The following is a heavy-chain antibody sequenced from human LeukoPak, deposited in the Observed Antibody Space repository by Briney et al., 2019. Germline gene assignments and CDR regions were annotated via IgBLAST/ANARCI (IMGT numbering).Heavy chain of an antibody. CDR1: GGSISSGSYY. J-gene: IGHJ5*02. V-gene: IGHV4-61*02. CDR2: IYTSGST. Sequence: SETLSLTCTVSGGSISSGSYYWSWIRQPAGKGLEWIGRIYTSGSTNYNPSLKSRVTISVDTSKNQFSLKLSSVTAADTAVYYCARDLYYYDSSGYYPGWFDPWGQGTLVTVSS. CDR3: ARDLYYYDSSGYYPGWFDP. D-gene: IGHD3-22*01.